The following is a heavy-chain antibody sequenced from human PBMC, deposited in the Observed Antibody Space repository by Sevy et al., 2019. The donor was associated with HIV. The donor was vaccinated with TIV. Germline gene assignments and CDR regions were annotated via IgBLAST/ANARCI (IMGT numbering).Heavy chain of an antibody. J-gene: IGHJ4*02. CDR3: AKMKVLMGYFDY. Sequence: GGSLRLSCAASGFTFSSYAMSWVRQAPGKGLEWVSAISGSGGSTYYADSVKGRFTISRDNSKNTLYLQMNSLRAEDTAVYYSAKMKVLMGYFDYWGQGTLVTVSS. D-gene: IGHD2-8*01. CDR1: GFTFSSYA. CDR2: ISGSGGST. V-gene: IGHV3-23*01.